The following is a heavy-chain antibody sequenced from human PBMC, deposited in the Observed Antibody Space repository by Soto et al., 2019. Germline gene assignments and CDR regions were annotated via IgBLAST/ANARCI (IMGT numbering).Heavy chain of an antibody. D-gene: IGHD3-10*01. Sequence: PSETLSLTCTVSSDSISVYYWSWIRQPPGKGLEWIGYIFYRGGTNYNPSLKSRVTMSVDTSKNQFSLKMNSVTAADTAVYYCARTRSGDGSGNYQYFDYCRQGGLVAVSS. V-gene: IGHV4-59*01. CDR1: SDSISVYY. CDR3: ARTRSGDGSGNYQYFDY. J-gene: IGHJ4*02. CDR2: IFYRGGT.